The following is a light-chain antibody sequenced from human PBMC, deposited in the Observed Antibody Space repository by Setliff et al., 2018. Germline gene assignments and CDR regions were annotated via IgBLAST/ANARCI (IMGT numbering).Light chain of an antibody. CDR3: CAYTASTTYV. CDR2: DVS. J-gene: IGLJ1*01. Sequence: QSVLARPASVSGSPGQSITISCSGTSNDVGAYDLVSWYQQHPGKVPKLIIFDVSNRPSGVSHRFSGSKSGNTASLTISGLQADDEADYYCCAYTASTTYVFVNGTKVTVL. V-gene: IGLV2-14*03. CDR1: SNDVGAYDL.